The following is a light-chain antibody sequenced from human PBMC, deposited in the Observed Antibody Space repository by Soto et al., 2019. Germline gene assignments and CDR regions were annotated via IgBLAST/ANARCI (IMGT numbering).Light chain of an antibody. Sequence: QSALTQPPSASGSPGQSVTISCTGTSSDVGGYNYVSWYQQHPGKAPKLMIYEVSKRPSGVPDRFSGSKSGNTASLTVSGLQAEEEADYCSSYAGSHNLVFGGGPKLTVL. J-gene: IGLJ2*01. CDR2: EVS. V-gene: IGLV2-8*01. CDR1: SSDVGGYNY. CDR3: SSYAGSHNLV.